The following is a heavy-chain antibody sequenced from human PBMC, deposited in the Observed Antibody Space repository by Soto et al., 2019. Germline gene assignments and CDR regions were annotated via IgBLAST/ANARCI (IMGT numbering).Heavy chain of an antibody. CDR2: ISGSGGST. V-gene: IGHV3-23*01. CDR1: GFTFSSYD. Sequence: EVQLLESGGGLVQPGWSLILSCAASGFTFSSYDMSWVRQAPGKGLEWVSAISGSGGSTYYADSVKGRFTISRDNSKNTLYVQMNRLRAEDTAVYYCANVPLCYGVHNWFDPWGQGTLVTVSS. D-gene: IGHD2-8*01. CDR3: ANVPLCYGVHNWFDP. J-gene: IGHJ5*02.